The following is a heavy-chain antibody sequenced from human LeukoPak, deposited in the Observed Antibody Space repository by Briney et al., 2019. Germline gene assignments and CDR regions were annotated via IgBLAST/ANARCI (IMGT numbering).Heavy chain of an antibody. D-gene: IGHD3-10*01. Sequence: GGSLRLSCAASGFTFSSYGMSWVRQAPGKGLEWVSAISGSGGSTYYADSVKGRFTISRDNSKNTLYLQMNSLRAEDTAVYYCAKDVEGFGELLYWGQGTLVTVSS. J-gene: IGHJ4*02. CDR1: GFTFSSYG. V-gene: IGHV3-23*01. CDR3: AKDVEGFGELLY. CDR2: ISGSGGST.